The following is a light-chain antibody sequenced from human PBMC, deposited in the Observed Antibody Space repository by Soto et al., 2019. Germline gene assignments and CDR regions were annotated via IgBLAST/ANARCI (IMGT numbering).Light chain of an antibody. CDR3: QQYRSSPPYT. J-gene: IGKJ2*01. CDR2: GTS. V-gene: IGKV3-20*01. Sequence: EIVLTQSPGTLSLSPGERATLSCRASQSVSSSSFAWYQQKPGQAPRLLIYGTSSRATGIPDRFSGSGSGPDVTLTISRLEPEDFAVYYCQQYRSSPPYTFGQGTKLEIK. CDR1: QSVSSSS.